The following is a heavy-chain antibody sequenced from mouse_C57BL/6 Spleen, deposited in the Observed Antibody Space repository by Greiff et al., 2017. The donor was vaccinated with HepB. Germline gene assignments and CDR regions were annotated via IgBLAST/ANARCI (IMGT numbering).Heavy chain of an antibody. CDR3: AREDCQAMDY. CDR1: GYSITSGYY. D-gene: IGHD6-1*01. V-gene: IGHV3-6*01. J-gene: IGHJ4*01. CDR2: ISYDGSN. Sequence: EVKLMESGPGLVKPSQSLSLTCSVTGYSITSGYYWNWIRQFPGNKLEWMGYISYDGSNNYNPSLKNRISITRDTSKNQFFLKLNSVTTEDTATYYCAREDCQAMDYWGQGTSVTVSS.